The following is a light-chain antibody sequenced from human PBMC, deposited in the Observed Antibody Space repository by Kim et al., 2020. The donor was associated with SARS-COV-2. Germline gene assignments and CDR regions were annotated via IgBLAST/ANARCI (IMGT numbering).Light chain of an antibody. V-gene: IGLV10-54*01. CDR3: STWDTSLSAWV. CDR1: SSNVGDQG. J-gene: IGLJ3*02. Sequence: QAGLTQPPSVSKDLRQTATLTRTGNSSNVGDQGAAWLQRHQGHPPKLLFYRNNNPPSGISERFSASRSGNTASLTITGLSPEDEADYYCSTWDTSLSAWVFGGGTKLTVL. CDR2: RNN.